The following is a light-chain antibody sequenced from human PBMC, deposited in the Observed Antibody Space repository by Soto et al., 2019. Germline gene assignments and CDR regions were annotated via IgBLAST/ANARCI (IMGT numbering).Light chain of an antibody. V-gene: IGKV1-39*01. CDR3: QQSYSTPYT. CDR1: QSISSY. CDR2: AAS. J-gene: IGKJ2*01. Sequence: DIQMTQSPSSLSASVGDRVTITCRASQSISSYLNWYQQKPGEAPTLLIDAASSLQSGVTSRFSGSGSGTDFTLTISSLQPEEFATYYCQQSYSTPYTFGQGTKLEIK.